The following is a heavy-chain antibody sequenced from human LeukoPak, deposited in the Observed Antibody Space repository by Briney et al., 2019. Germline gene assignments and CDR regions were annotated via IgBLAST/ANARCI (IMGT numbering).Heavy chain of an antibody. V-gene: IGHV1-69*13. Sequence: SVKVSCKASGGTFSSYAISWVRQAPGQGLEWMGGIIPIFGTANYAQKFQGRVTITADESTSTAYMELSSLRSEDTAVYYCASAYDSSGYDDGFDIWGQGTMVTVSS. CDR3: ASAYDSSGYDDGFDI. CDR1: GGTFSSYA. J-gene: IGHJ3*02. D-gene: IGHD3-22*01. CDR2: IIPIFGTA.